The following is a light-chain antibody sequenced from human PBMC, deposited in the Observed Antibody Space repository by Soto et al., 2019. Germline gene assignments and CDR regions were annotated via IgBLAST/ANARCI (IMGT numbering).Light chain of an antibody. CDR2: GAS. J-gene: IGKJ1*01. Sequence: EIVMTQSPATLSVSPGERATLSCRASQIVSINLAWYQQKPGQAPSPLIYGASTRPTGIPARFSGSGFGTEFTLTISSLQSEDFAVYYCQHYNNWPPWTFGQGTKVEIK. CDR1: QIVSIN. CDR3: QHYNNWPPWT. V-gene: IGKV3-15*01.